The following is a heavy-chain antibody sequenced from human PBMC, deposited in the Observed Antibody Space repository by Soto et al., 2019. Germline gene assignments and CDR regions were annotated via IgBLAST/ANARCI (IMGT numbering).Heavy chain of an antibody. J-gene: IGHJ5*02. Sequence: GGSLRLSCAASGFPFSIYWMHWVRQSPGKGLVWVSRINSDGSSTSYADPVRGRFTISRDSAKNTLYLQMNSLRAEDTAVYYCASKNSAADYPWGQGTLVTVSS. D-gene: IGHD6-13*01. CDR1: GFPFSIYW. CDR2: INSDGSST. CDR3: ASKNSAADYP. V-gene: IGHV3-74*01.